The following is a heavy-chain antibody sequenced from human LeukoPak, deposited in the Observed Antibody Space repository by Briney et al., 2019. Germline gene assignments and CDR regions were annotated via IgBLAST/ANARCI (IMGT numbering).Heavy chain of an antibody. CDR3: ARDLATIFGVVIIPVGVWFDP. J-gene: IGHJ5*02. D-gene: IGHD3-3*01. CDR2: INPNSGGT. V-gene: IGHV1-2*02. CDR1: GYTFTGYY. Sequence: ASVKVSCKASGYTFTGYYMHWVRQAPGQGLEWMGWINPNSGGTNYAQKFQGRVTMTRDTSISTAYMELSRLRSDDTAVYYCARDLATIFGVVIIPVGVWFDPWGQGTLVTVSS.